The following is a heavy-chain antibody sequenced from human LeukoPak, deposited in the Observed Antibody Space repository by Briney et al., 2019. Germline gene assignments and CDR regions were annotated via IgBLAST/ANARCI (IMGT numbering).Heavy chain of an antibody. D-gene: IGHD3-3*01. CDR2: IYYSGST. Sequence: SETLSLTCTVSGGSISSSSYYWGWIRQPPGKGLEWIGSIYYSGSTYYNPSLKSRVTISVDTSKNQFSLKLSSVTAADTAVYYCARSLASTIFGVVPSDYWGQGTLVTVSS. J-gene: IGHJ4*02. CDR3: ARSLASTIFGVVPSDY. V-gene: IGHV4-39*07. CDR1: GGSISSSSYY.